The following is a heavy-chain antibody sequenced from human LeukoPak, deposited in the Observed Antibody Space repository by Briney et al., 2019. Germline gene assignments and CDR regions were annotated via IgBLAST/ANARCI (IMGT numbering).Heavy chain of an antibody. CDR1: GYTFTTYW. Sequence: GESLKISCQGSGYTFTTYWIAWVRQTPGQGLEWMGIIYPGDSDTTYSPSFQGQVTISADSDSSISTAYLQWSSLKASDTAMYYCARRGVLTAFDYWGQGSLVTVSS. V-gene: IGHV5-51*01. CDR2: IYPGDSDT. D-gene: IGHD2-21*02. CDR3: ARRGVLTAFDY. J-gene: IGHJ4*02.